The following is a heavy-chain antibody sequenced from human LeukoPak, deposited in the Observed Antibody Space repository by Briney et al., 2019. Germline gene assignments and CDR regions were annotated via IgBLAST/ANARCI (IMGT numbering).Heavy chain of an antibody. CDR3: ARDEYSSSWYAGLYYYGMDV. V-gene: IGHV1-18*01. Sequence: ASVEVSCKASGYTVTSYGISWVRQAPGQGLEWMGCISAYDGNTNYAQKLQGRVTMTTDTSTSTAYMELRSLRSHDTAVYYCARDEYSSSWYAGLYYYGMDVWGQGTTVTVSS. CDR1: GYTVTSYG. J-gene: IGHJ6*02. D-gene: IGHD6-13*01. CDR2: ISAYDGNT.